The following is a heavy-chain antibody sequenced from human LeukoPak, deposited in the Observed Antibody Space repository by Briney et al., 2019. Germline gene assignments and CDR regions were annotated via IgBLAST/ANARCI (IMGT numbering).Heavy chain of an antibody. J-gene: IGHJ3*02. CDR2: IYTSGST. Sequence: SETLSLTCTVSGGSISSGSYYGRWIRQPAGKGLEWIGRIYTSGSTNYNPSLKSRVTISVDTSKNQFSLKLSSVTAADTAVYFCARVTLRIGGAFDIWGQGTMVTVSS. V-gene: IGHV4-61*02. CDR1: GGSISSGSYY. D-gene: IGHD2-15*01. CDR3: ARVTLRIGGAFDI.